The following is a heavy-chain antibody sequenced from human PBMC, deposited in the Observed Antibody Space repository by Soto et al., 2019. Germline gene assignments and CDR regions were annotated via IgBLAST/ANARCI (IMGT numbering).Heavy chain of an antibody. CDR2: IHWDDEK. CDR1: GFSLNTRGVG. Sequence: QITLKESGPTLVIPTQTLTLPCTFSGFSLNTRGVGVGWIRQPTGKSLESVALIHWDDEKRYSPSLRNTLTITNDTSKNQVVLIMTNMDPVDTTTYCCAYGPVVLGSGCNFDFWGQGMLVTVSS. V-gene: IGHV2-5*02. D-gene: IGHD6-19*01. CDR3: AYGPVVLGSGCNFDF. J-gene: IGHJ4*02.